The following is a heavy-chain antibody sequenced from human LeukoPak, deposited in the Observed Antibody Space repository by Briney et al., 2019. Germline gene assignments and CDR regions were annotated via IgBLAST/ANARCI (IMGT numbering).Heavy chain of an antibody. CDR3: ARRPPRTPTYGMDV. CDR1: GGSISSYY. Sequence: SETLSLTCTVSGGSISSYYWSWIRQPPGKGLGWIGYIYYSGSTNYNPSLKSRVTISVDTSKNQFSLKLSSVTAADTAVYYCARRPPRTPTYGMDVWGQGTTVTVSS. V-gene: IGHV4-59*08. J-gene: IGHJ6*02. CDR2: IYYSGST. D-gene: IGHD1-14*01.